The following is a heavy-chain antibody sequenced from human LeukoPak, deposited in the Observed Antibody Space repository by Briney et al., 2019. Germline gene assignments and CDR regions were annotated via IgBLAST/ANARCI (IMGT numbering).Heavy chain of an antibody. CDR1: GGSISSYY. Sequence: SETLSLTCTVSGGSISSYYWSWIRQPLGKGLEWIGEINHSGSTNYNPSLKSRVAISVDTSRNQFSLRLSSVTAADTAVYYCARGQRITMTDWGQGTLVTVSS. J-gene: IGHJ4*02. CDR3: ARGQRITMTD. D-gene: IGHD3-22*01. V-gene: IGHV4-34*01. CDR2: INHSGST.